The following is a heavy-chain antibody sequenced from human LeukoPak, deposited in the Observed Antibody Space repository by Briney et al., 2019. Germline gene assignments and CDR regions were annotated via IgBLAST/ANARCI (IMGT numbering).Heavy chain of an antibody. CDR1: IGTFTSYA. Sequence: SVKVSCKPSIGTFTSYATSSERQAPEQGPEWMGGIITTFGTANHAQKFQGRATPPADTPTSPAYMELSSLRSEVTALYCCARTYGSGSYYFGYWGQGTLVTVSS. D-gene: IGHD3-10*01. V-gene: IGHV1-69*06. J-gene: IGHJ4*02. CDR2: IITTFGTA. CDR3: ARTYGSGSYYFGY.